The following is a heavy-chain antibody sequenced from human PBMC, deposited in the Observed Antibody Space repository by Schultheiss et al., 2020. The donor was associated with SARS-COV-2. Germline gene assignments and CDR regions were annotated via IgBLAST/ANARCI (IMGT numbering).Heavy chain of an antibody. V-gene: IGHV4-59*01. CDR2: IYHSGST. CDR3: ARGRAAAGVRAIDY. J-gene: IGHJ4*02. Sequence: SETLSLTCTVSGGSISSYYWSWIRQPPGKGLEWIGYIYHSGSTYYNPSLKSRLTISLDTSKNQFSLKLSSVTAADTAVYYCARGRAAAGVRAIDYWGQGTLVTVSS. CDR1: GGSISSYY. D-gene: IGHD6-13*01.